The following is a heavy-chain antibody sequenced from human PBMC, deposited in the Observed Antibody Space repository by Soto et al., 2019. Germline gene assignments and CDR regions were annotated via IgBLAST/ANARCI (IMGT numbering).Heavy chain of an antibody. D-gene: IGHD4-17*01. J-gene: IGHJ3*02. CDR2: IYYSGST. CDR3: VSESTVTDAFDI. Sequence: SETLSLTCTVSGGSISSYFWSWIGQPPGKGLEWIGYIYYSGSTNYNPSLKSRVTISVDTSKNQFSLKLSSVTAADTAVYYCVSESTVTDAFDIWGQGTMVTVSS. V-gene: IGHV4-59*01. CDR1: GGSISSYF.